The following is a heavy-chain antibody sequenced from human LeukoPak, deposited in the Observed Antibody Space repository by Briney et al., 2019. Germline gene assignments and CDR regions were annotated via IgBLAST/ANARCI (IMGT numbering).Heavy chain of an antibody. J-gene: IGHJ3*01. CDR2: ISSSGSTI. CDR3: ARDYYGSAWDAFDV. CDR1: GFTFSSYE. D-gene: IGHD3-10*01. V-gene: IGHV3-48*03. Sequence: GGSLRLSCAASGFTFSSYEMNWVRQAPGKGLEWVSYISSSGSTIYYADSVKGRFTISRDNAKNSLYLQMNSLRAEDTAVYFCARDYYGSAWDAFDVWGQGTMGTVSS.